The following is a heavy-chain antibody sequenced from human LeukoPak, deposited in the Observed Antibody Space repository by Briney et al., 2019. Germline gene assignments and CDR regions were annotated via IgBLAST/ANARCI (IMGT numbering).Heavy chain of an antibody. D-gene: IGHD5-18*01. J-gene: IGHJ4*02. CDR3: AKDLDTAYLFY. V-gene: IGHV3-23*01. CDR1: GFTFRSYA. Sequence: GGSLRLSCAASGFTFRSYAMNWARQAPGKGLEWVSVISGSGSSTYYADSVKGRFTISRDNSKNTLYLQMNSLRAEDTAVYYCAKDLDTAYLFYWGQGTLVTVSS. CDR2: ISGSGSST.